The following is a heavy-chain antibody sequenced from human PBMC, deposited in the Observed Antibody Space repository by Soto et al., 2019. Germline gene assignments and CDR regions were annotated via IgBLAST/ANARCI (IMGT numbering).Heavy chain of an antibody. CDR1: GGSISSYN. V-gene: IGHV4-4*07. Sequence: SETRSLTRTVSGGSISSYNRSWIRQPSGKGLEWIGRIYTSGSTNYNPSLKSRVTMSVETSKNEFSLKLSSVTAADTAVYYCARGRNDSSGYYYYGMDVWGQGTTVNVSS. CDR2: IYTSGST. J-gene: IGHJ6*02. CDR3: ARGRNDSSGYYYYGMDV. D-gene: IGHD3-22*01.